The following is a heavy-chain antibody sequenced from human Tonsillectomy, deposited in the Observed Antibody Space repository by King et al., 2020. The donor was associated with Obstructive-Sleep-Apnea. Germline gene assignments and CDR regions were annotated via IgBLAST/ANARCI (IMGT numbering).Heavy chain of an antibody. CDR2: INSDGSST. J-gene: IGHJ6*02. V-gene: IGHV3-74*01. Sequence: VQLVESGGGLVQPGGSLRLSCAASGFTFSSYWMHWVRHAPGKGLVWVSRINSDGSSTSYADSVKGRFTISRDNAKNTLYLQMNSLRAEDTAVYYCARGDCSGGSCYSRYYGMDVWGQGTTVTVSS. CDR3: ARGDCSGGSCYSRYYGMDV. CDR1: GFTFSSYW. D-gene: IGHD2-15*01.